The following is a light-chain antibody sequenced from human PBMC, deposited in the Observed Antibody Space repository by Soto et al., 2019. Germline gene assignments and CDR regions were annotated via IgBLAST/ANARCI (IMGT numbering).Light chain of an antibody. CDR1: ASNIGRNA. J-gene: IGLJ1*01. CDR3: AVWDDGLKGYV. V-gene: IGLV1-44*01. CDR2: SDN. Sequence: QSVLTQPPSASGTPGQRVTTSCSGGASNIGRNAVTWYQQLPGTAPKLVIYSDNQRPSGVPDRFSGSKSGTSASLDISGLQSEDEADYYCAVWDDGLKGYVFGTGTKLTVL.